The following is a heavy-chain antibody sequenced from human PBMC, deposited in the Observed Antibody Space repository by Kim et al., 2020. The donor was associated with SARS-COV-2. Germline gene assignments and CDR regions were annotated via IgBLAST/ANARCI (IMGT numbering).Heavy chain of an antibody. V-gene: IGHV1-2*02. D-gene: IGHD3-16*01. CDR1: GYTFTGYY. CDR3: AIETFQEPLYEWFDP. CDR2: INPNSGGT. Sequence: ASVKVSCKASGYTFTGYYMHWVRQAPGQGLEWMGWINPNSGGTNYAQKFQGRVTMTRDTSISTAYMELSRLRSDDTAVYYCAIETFQEPLYEWFDPWGQGTLVTVSS. J-gene: IGHJ5*02.